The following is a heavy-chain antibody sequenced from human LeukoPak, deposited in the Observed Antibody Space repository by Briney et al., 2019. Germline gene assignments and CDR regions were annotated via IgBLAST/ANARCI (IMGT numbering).Heavy chain of an antibody. D-gene: IGHD6-19*01. Sequence: SETLSLTCTVSGGSISSYYWSWIRQPPGKGLEWIGYIYYSGSTNYNPSLKSRVTISVDTSKNQFSLKLSSVTAADTAVYYCARALNRSGWYYFDYWGQGTLVTVSS. J-gene: IGHJ4*02. CDR2: IYYSGST. V-gene: IGHV4-59*01. CDR3: ARALNRSGWYYFDY. CDR1: GGSISSYY.